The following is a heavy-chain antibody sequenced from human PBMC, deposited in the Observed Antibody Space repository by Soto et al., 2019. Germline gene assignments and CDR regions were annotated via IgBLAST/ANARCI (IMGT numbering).Heavy chain of an antibody. CDR3: AREYNWNSSPFDY. V-gene: IGHV3-48*03. J-gene: IGHJ4*02. Sequence: PGGSLRLSCAASGFTFSSYEMNWVRQAPGKGLEWVSYISSSGSTIYYADSVKGRFTISRDNAKNSLYLQMNSLRAEDTAVYYCAREYNWNSSPFDYWGQGTLVTVSS. CDR1: GFTFSSYE. CDR2: ISSSGSTI. D-gene: IGHD1-7*01.